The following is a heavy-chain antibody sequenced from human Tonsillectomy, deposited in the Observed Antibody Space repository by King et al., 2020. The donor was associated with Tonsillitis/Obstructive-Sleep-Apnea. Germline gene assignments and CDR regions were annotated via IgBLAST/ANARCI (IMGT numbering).Heavy chain of an antibody. D-gene: IGHD7-27*01. J-gene: IGHJ3*02. V-gene: IGHV1-69*01. CDR1: GDTFNSYA. CDR2: IIPIYDTA. CDR3: ARGITDLASSGDLRGFDPFDI. Sequence: QLVQSGAEVKKPGSSVKVSCKASGDTFNSYAIAWLRQAPGQGLEWLGGIIPIYDTANYAHNFHRRLTITADESTSAVYMELTSLRSEDTAVYYCARGITDLASSGDLRGFDPFDIWGPGTMVSVSS.